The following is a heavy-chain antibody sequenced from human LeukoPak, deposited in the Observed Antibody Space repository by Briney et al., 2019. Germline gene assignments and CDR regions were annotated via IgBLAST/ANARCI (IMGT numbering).Heavy chain of an antibody. V-gene: IGHV4-39*01. Sequence: SETLSLTCTISGGSFISSGFFWGWVRQPPGKGLEWIGTIYYTGKTYYNPSLQSRVTISVDSSNNHFSLKLSSVTAADTGVYYCARHILVVPAVLSGVDVWGKGTRVTVSS. CDR2: IYYTGKT. J-gene: IGHJ6*04. D-gene: IGHD2-2*01. CDR3: ARHILVVPAVLSGVDV. CDR1: GGSFISSGFF.